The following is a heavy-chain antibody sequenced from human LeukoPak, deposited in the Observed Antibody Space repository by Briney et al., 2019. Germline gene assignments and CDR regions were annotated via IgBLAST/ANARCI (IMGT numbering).Heavy chain of an antibody. CDR1: GFTFSSYA. CDR3: ARDYDSSGYDY. V-gene: IGHV3-23*01. CDR2: ISGSGGST. D-gene: IGHD3-22*01. J-gene: IGHJ4*02. Sequence: GGSLRLACAASGFTFSSYAMSWVRQAPGKGLGWVSAISGSGGSTYYADSVKGRFTISRDNSKNTLYLQMNSLRAEDTAVYYCARDYDSSGYDYWGQGTLVTVSS.